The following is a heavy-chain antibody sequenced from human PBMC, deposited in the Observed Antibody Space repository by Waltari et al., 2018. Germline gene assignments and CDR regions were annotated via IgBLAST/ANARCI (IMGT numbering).Heavy chain of an antibody. J-gene: IGHJ4*02. V-gene: IGHV3-21*01. CDR1: GFTFSSYS. Sequence: EVQLVESGGGLVKPGGSLRLSCAASGFTFSSYSMNWVRQAPGKGLEWVSSIRSSSYIYYADSVKGRFTISRDKAKNSLYLQMNSLRAEDTAVYYCARDLSVYDSSGYFDYWGQGTLVTVSS. CDR3: ARDLSVYDSSGYFDY. CDR2: IRSSSYI. D-gene: IGHD3-22*01.